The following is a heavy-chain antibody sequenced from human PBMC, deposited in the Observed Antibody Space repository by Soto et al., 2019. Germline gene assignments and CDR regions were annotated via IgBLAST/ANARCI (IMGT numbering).Heavy chain of an antibody. V-gene: IGHV2-70*01. D-gene: IGHD1-1*01. Sequence: SGPTLVNPTQTLTLTCTFSGFSLTSSGMSVTWIRQPPGKALEWLALTDDNDHKYYNSSLRTRLTLSKDTSKNHVVLTMTNMYPVDTGMYFCARLLKGGTSDWNQLDLWGPGTLVTVSS. CDR3: ARLLKGGTSDWNQLDL. J-gene: IGHJ5*02. CDR1: GFSLTSSGMS. CDR2: TDDNDHK.